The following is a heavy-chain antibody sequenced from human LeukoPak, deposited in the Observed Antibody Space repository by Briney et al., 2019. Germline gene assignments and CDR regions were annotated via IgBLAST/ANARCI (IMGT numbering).Heavy chain of an antibody. J-gene: IGHJ4*02. CDR2: IHRDDKT. CDR1: GFTVSSSF. Sequence: GGSLRRSCAASGFTVSSSFIYWVRRAPGKGLEWVSFIHRDDKTYYADXVXGRFTMSRDSSKNTLYLQMNSLGADDTAVYYCAREVISTPSYFDYWGQGILVTVSS. D-gene: IGHD2-2*01. V-gene: IGHV3-53*01. CDR3: AREVISTPSYFDY.